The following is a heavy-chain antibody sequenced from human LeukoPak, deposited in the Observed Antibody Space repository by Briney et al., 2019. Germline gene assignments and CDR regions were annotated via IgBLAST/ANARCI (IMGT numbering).Heavy chain of an antibody. CDR2: IYYSGST. D-gene: IGHD5-24*01. Sequence: ETLSLTCTVSGGSISSSSYYWGWIRQPPGKGLEWFGSIYYSGSTYYNPSLKSRVTISVDTSKNQFSLNLSSVTAADTAVYYCARHDMRWLQSDYWGQGTLVTVSS. CDR1: GGSISSSSYY. J-gene: IGHJ4*02. V-gene: IGHV4-39*01. CDR3: ARHDMRWLQSDY.